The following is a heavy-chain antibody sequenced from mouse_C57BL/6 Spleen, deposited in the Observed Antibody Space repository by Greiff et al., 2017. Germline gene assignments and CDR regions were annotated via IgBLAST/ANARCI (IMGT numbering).Heavy chain of an antibody. CDR2: INPNNGGT. CDR1: GYTFTDYN. J-gene: IGHJ4*01. Sequence: EVKLQESGPELVKPGASVKIPCKASGYTFTDYNMDWVKQSHGKSLEWIGDINPNNGGTIYNQKFKGKATLTVDKSSSTAYMELRSLTSEDTAVYYCSRYGSSPYYYAMDYWGQGTSVTVSS. V-gene: IGHV1-18*01. D-gene: IGHD1-1*01. CDR3: SRYGSSPYYYAMDY.